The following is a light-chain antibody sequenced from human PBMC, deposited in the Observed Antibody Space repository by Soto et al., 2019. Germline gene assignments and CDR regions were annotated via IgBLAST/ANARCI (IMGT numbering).Light chain of an antibody. J-gene: IGKJ1*01. Sequence: DIQMTQSPSTLSASVGDRVTITCRASQSIRSWLAWYQQKPGKAPKLLIYDASNLESEVPSRFSGSGSGTEFTLTISSLQPEDFATYYCQQYNDYLLTFGQGTKVEIK. CDR2: DAS. CDR1: QSIRSW. V-gene: IGKV1-5*01. CDR3: QQYNDYLLT.